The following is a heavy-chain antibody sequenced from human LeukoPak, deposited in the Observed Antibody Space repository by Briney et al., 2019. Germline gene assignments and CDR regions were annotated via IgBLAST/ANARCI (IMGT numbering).Heavy chain of an antibody. Sequence: EASVKVSCKASGYTFIGYYMHWVRQAPGQGLEWMGWINPNSGGTNYAQKFQGRVTMTRDTSISTAYMELGRLRSDDTAVYYCARNSAPRYYGSGSYLASGMDVWGQGTTVTVSS. CDR3: ARNSAPRYYGSGSYLASGMDV. V-gene: IGHV1-2*02. J-gene: IGHJ6*02. CDR1: GYTFIGYY. CDR2: INPNSGGT. D-gene: IGHD3-10*01.